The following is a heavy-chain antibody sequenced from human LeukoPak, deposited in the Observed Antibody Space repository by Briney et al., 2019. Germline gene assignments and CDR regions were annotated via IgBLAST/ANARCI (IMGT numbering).Heavy chain of an antibody. D-gene: IGHD4-11*01. CDR2: IKVDGTEK. V-gene: IGHV3-7*01. CDR1: GFTFSAFW. J-gene: IGHJ4*02. Sequence: PGGSLRLSCAASGFTFSAFWMSWVRQAPGKGLEWLANIKVDGTEKNYVDSVKGRLTISRDNAKNSLYLQMNSLRTEDTAVYYCARGGRNIDSWGQGTLVTVSS. CDR3: ARGGRNIDS.